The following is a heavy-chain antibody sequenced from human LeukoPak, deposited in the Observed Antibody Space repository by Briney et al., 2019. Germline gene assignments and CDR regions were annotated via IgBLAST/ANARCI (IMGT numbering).Heavy chain of an antibody. V-gene: IGHV1-2*02. CDR1: GYTFTGYY. Sequence: ASVKVSCKASGYTFTGYYMHWVRQAPGQALEWMGWINPNSGGTNYAQKFQGRVTMTRDTSISTAYMELSRLRSDDTAVYYCARDTAAGRPYYYYGMDVWGQGTTVTVSS. J-gene: IGHJ6*02. CDR2: INPNSGGT. D-gene: IGHD6-13*01. CDR3: ARDTAAGRPYYYYGMDV.